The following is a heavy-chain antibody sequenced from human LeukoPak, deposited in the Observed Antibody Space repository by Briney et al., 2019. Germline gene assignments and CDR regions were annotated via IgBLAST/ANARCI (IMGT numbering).Heavy chain of an antibody. V-gene: IGHV5-51*01. CDR3: ARTQGASYSNYGGSFDAFDI. J-gene: IGHJ3*02. Sequence: GESLKISCKGSGYSFTSYWIGWVRQMPGKGLEWMGIIYPGDSDTRYSPSFQGQVTISADKSISTAYLQWGSLEASDTAMYYCARTQGASYSNYGGSFDAFDIWGQGTMVTVSS. CDR2: IYPGDSDT. D-gene: IGHD4-11*01. CDR1: GYSFTSYW.